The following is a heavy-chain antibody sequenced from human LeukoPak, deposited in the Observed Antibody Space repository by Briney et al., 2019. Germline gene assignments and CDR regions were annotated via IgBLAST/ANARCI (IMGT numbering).Heavy chain of an antibody. CDR2: ISAYNGNT. J-gene: IGHJ3*02. V-gene: IGHV1-18*01. CDR1: GYTFTSYG. CDR3: ASGVRFLEWLNAFDI. D-gene: IGHD3-3*01. Sequence: GASVKVSCKASGYTFTSYGISWVRQAPGQGLEWMGWISAYNGNTNYAQKLQGRVTMTTDTSTSTAYMELSSLRSEDTAVYYCASGVRFLEWLNAFDIWGQGTMVTVSS.